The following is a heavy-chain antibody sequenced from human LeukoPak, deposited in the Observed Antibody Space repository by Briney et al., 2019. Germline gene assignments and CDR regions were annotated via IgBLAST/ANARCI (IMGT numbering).Heavy chain of an antibody. V-gene: IGHV3-21*04. CDR3: AKSGPLLWPID. J-gene: IGHJ4*02. D-gene: IGHD3-16*01. CDR2: ISSSSSYI. CDR1: GFTLSTYS. Sequence: GGSLRLSCAASGFTLSTYSINWVRQAPGKGLEWVSSISSSSSYIYYADSVKGRFTISRDNSKNTLYLQMNSLRAEDTAVYYCAKSGPLLWPIDWGQGTLVTVSS.